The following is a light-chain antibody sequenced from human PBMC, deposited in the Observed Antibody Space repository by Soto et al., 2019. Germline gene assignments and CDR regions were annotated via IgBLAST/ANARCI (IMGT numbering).Light chain of an antibody. V-gene: IGKV1-39*01. Sequence: DIELTQSPSTLSTSVGDRVRTRCRASQSISSWLAWYQQKPGKAPKLLIYAASSLQSGVPSRFSVSGSGTDFTLTISSLQPEDFATYYCQQSYSTPLTFGGGTKVDIK. CDR3: QQSYSTPLT. J-gene: IGKJ4*01. CDR1: QSISSW. CDR2: AAS.